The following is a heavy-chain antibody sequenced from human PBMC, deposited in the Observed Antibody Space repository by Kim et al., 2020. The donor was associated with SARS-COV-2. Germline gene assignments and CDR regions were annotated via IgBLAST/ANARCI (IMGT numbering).Heavy chain of an antibody. CDR2: SSI. CDR3: VREPNY. Sequence: SSIKFAESVNGRFTVSRDNAKKSLSLQMNSLTPEDTAVYYCVREPNYWGQGTLVTVSS. J-gene: IGHJ4*02. V-gene: IGHV3-11*01.